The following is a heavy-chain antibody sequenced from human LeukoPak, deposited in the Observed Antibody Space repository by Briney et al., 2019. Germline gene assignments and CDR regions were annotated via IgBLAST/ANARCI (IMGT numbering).Heavy chain of an antibody. V-gene: IGHV3-30*03. J-gene: IGHJ4*02. Sequence: GGSLRLSCAASGFTFSSYDMHWVRQAPGKGLEWVAVISYDGSNKFYADSVKGRFTISRDNSKNTLYLQMNSLRPEDTAVYYCARDQGYTYGSAYHFDYWGQGTLLTVSS. CDR3: ARDQGYTYGSAYHFDY. D-gene: IGHD5-18*01. CDR2: ISYDGSNK. CDR1: GFTFSSYD.